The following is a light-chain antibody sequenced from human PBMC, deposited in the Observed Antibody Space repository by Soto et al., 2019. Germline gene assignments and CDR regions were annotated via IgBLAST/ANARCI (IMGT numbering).Light chain of an antibody. CDR3: MEATPS. Sequence: VLLTQSPLTLPVTLGQPASISCRSSQSLIYNNGKTYLNWDQQRPGQVPRRIIYEVSNRDFGVPVRFSGSGSGSRTDFTLPISRVEAEDVGVYYCMEATPSFCQGTKVEIK. J-gene: IGKJ1*01. V-gene: IGKV2-30*01. CDR2: EVS. CDR1: QSLIYNNGKTY.